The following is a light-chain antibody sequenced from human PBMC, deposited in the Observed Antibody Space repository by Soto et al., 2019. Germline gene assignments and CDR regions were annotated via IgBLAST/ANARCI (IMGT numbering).Light chain of an antibody. CDR3: QQYNSYWT. Sequence: DIQMTQSPSTLSASVGDRVTITCRASQTISSWLDWYQQKPGKAPKLLIYKASSLESGVQSRFSGSGSGTESTLTVNSLQPDDFATYYSQQYNSYWTFRQGTKVAIK. CDR1: QTISSW. V-gene: IGKV1-5*03. CDR2: KAS. J-gene: IGKJ1*01.